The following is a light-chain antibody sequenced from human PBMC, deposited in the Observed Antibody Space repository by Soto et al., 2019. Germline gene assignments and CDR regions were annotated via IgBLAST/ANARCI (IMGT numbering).Light chain of an antibody. CDR2: GAT. V-gene: IGKV3-15*01. Sequence: PVAIVTISFRASRSVSSSYLTWYQQKPGQAPRLLVYGATTRATDAPAKFRGRGSGTEFSLTISSLQSEDSATYYCQQYSSWPRTFGQGTKVDI. CDR3: QQYSSWPRT. J-gene: IGKJ1*01. CDR1: RSVSSSY.